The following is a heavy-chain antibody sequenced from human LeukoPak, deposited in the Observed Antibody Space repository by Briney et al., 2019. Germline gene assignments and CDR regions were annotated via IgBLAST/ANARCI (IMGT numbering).Heavy chain of an antibody. CDR2: IYPGDSDT. J-gene: IGHJ3*02. CDR3: ARPTYTGYSSGWHKSGAFDI. D-gene: IGHD6-19*01. Sequence: GESLKISCKGSGYSFTSYWIGWVRQMPGKGLEWMGIIYPGDSDTRYSPSFQGQVTISADKSISTAYLQWSSLKASDTAMYYCARPTYTGYSSGWHKSGAFDIWGQGTMVTVSS. V-gene: IGHV5-51*01. CDR1: GYSFTSYW.